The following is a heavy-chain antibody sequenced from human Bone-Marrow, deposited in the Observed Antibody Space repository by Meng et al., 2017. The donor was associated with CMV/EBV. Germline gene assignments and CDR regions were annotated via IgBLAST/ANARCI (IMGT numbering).Heavy chain of an antibody. V-gene: IGHV1-18*01. Sequence: QVRLVRSGAEVKKPGDPVKASCKASGYTFTSYGISWVRQAPGQGLEWMGWISAYNGNTNYAQKLQGRVTMTTDTSTSTAYMELRSLRSDDTAVYYCARGTGTTVGSWLDYWGQGTLVTVSS. D-gene: IGHD1-1*01. CDR3: ARGTGTTVGSWLDY. CDR1: GYTFTSYG. CDR2: ISAYNGNT. J-gene: IGHJ4*02.